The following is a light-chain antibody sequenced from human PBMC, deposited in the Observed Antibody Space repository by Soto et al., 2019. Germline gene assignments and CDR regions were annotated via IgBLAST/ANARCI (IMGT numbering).Light chain of an antibody. CDR1: QSISSD. V-gene: IGKV1-39*01. J-gene: IGKJ1*01. CDR3: QQSYSTPRP. Sequence: DIQMTQSPSSLSASVGDRVTITSRASQSISSDLNWYQQKPGKAPKLLIYAASSLQSGVPSRFSGSGSGTDFTLTISILQPEDFATYYCQQSYSTPRPFGQGTKVEIK. CDR2: AAS.